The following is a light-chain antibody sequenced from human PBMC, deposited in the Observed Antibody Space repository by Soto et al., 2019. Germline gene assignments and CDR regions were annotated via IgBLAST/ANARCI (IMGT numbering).Light chain of an antibody. CDR1: QSISSR. V-gene: IGKV1-5*03. CDR3: QPYNSYPWT. J-gene: IGKJ1*01. CDR2: KAS. Sequence: DIQMTQSPSTLSASVGDRVTITCRASQSISSRLAWYQQKPGKAPKLLIYKASSLESGVPSRCSGSGSGTEITLTISSLQPDDFATYYCQPYNSYPWTFGQGTKVEIK.